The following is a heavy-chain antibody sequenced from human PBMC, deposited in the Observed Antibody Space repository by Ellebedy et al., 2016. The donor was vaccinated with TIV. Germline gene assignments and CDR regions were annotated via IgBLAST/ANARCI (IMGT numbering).Heavy chain of an antibody. D-gene: IGHD2-2*01. CDR3: ARGSSDCSSASCPFDY. CDR1: SGTFSSSS. V-gene: IGHV1-69*13. Sequence: SVKVSXKASSGTFSSSSISWVRQAPGQGLEWMGGIIPIFGTANYAQSFQGRVTITADESTSTAYMGLSSLRSEDTAMYYCARGSSDCSSASCPFDYWGQGTLVTVSS. J-gene: IGHJ4*02. CDR2: IIPIFGTA.